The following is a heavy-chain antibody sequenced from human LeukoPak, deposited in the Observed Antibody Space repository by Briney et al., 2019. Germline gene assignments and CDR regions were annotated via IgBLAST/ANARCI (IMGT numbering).Heavy chain of an antibody. Sequence: GGSLRLSCAASGFTFSSYEMNWVRQGPGKGLELVSYSSSSGSTIYYADSVKGRFTISRDNAKNSLYLQMNSLRAEDTAVYYCARSPRGYYDSSAVWGQGTLVTAPS. J-gene: IGHJ4*02. CDR3: ARSPRGYYDSSAV. CDR1: GFTFSSYE. CDR2: SSSSGSTI. D-gene: IGHD3-22*01. V-gene: IGHV3-48*03.